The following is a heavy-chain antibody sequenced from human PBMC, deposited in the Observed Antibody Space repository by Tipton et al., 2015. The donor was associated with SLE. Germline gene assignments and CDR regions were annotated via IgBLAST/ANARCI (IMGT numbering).Heavy chain of an antibody. J-gene: IGHJ6*03. CDR1: GGSFSGYY. D-gene: IGHD6-13*01. V-gene: IGHV4-34*09. CDR2: IYYSGST. CDR3: ARVIAAAGTYYYYYMDV. Sequence: TLSLTCAVYGGSFSGYYWSWIRQPPGKGLEWIGSIYYSGSTYYNPSLKSRVTISVDTSKNQFSLKLSSVTAADTAVYYCARVIAAAGTYYYYYMDVWGKGTTVTVSS.